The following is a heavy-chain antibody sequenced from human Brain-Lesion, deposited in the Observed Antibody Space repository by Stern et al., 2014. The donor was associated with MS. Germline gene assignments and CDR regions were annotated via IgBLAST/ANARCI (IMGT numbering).Heavy chain of an antibody. Sequence: QLVQSGAEVKKPGASVKVSCKASGYTFSSYDITWVRQASGHGLEWMGWMNPYSGNTGYAQKFKGRVSMTSDPSISTVYMELTSLTSDDTAVYFCARAARNQLLSEYWGQGTLVTVSS. CDR2: MNPYSGNT. CDR3: ARAARNQLLSEY. J-gene: IGHJ4*02. D-gene: IGHD2-2*01. CDR1: GYTFSSYD. V-gene: IGHV1-8*01.